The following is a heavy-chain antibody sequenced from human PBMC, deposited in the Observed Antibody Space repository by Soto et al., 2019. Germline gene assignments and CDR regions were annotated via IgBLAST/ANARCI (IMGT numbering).Heavy chain of an antibody. D-gene: IGHD4-4*01. V-gene: IGHV3-48*02. J-gene: IGHJ5*02. Sequence: EVQLVESGGGLVQAGGSLRLSCSASGFPLTVYGMDWVRQAPGKGLEWVSHIGGTGSPIYYADSVKGRFTISRDNAQNSLDLHMNSLRDEDTAVYYCARGHGSKSFDLLGKGTLVTVSS. CDR1: GFPLTVYG. CDR2: IGGTGSPI. CDR3: ARGHGSKSFDL.